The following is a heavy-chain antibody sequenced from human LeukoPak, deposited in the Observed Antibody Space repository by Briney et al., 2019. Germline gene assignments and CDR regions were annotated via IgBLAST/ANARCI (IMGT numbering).Heavy chain of an antibody. CDR3: AGGGIVVVPYYYYYGMDV. CDR2: IYYSGST. CDR1: GGSISSSSYY. D-gene: IGHD2-2*01. J-gene: IGHJ6*02. Sequence: SETLSLTCTVSGGSISSSSYYWGWIRQPPGKGLEWIGSIYYSGSTYYNPSLKSRVTISVDTSKNQFSLKLSSVTAADTAVYYCAGGGIVVVPYYYYYGMDVWGQGTTVTVSS. V-gene: IGHV4-39*01.